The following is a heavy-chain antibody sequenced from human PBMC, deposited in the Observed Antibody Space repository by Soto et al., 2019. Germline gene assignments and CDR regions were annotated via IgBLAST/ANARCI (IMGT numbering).Heavy chain of an antibody. Sequence: PGGSLRLSCAASGFTLSSYGMHWVRQAPGKGLEWVAVISYDGSNKYYADSVKGRFTISRDNSKNTLYLQMNSLRAEDTAVYYCARIRTKGTIVGATGYWGQGTQVTVSS. CDR2: ISYDGSNK. V-gene: IGHV3-30*03. J-gene: IGHJ4*02. CDR1: GFTLSSYG. D-gene: IGHD1-26*01. CDR3: ARIRTKGTIVGATGY.